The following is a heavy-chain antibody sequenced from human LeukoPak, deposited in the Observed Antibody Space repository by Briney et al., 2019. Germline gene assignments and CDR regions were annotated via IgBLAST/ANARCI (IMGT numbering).Heavy chain of an antibody. D-gene: IGHD3-22*01. CDR2: ISGDGGST. CDR1: GFTFDEYA. CDR3: AKDKYESSAYYLDH. Sequence: SGGSLRLSCAASGFTFDEYAMYWVRQAPGKGLEWVSLISGDGGSTYYADSVKGRFTISRDNSKNSLYLQMNSLRTEDTALYYCAKDKYESSAYYLDHWGQGALVTVSS. V-gene: IGHV3-43*02. J-gene: IGHJ5*02.